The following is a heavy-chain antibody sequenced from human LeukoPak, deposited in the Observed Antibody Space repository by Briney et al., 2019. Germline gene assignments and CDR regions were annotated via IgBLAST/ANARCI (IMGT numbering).Heavy chain of an antibody. V-gene: IGHV4-39*02. J-gene: IGHJ4*02. Sequence: SETLSLTCTVSGGSITVSSYYWGWIRQPPGKGLEWIGTIFYTGSTFYTPSLKSRVTLSVDRSKNQFSLNLRSVTAADTAVYFCAGVPSSYCEKTSCFNFDQWGQGSLVTVSS. CDR1: GGSITVSSYY. D-gene: IGHD2-2*01. CDR2: IFYTGST. CDR3: AGVPSSYCEKTSCFNFDQ.